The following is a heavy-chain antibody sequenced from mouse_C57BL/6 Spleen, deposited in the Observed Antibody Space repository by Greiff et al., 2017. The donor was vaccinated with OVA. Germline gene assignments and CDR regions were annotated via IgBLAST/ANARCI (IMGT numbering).Heavy chain of an antibody. J-gene: IGHJ4*01. D-gene: IGHD2-4*01. CDR2: IYPGSGST. CDR1: GYTLTSYW. CDR3: ARDYDYDGGYGMDY. V-gene: IGHV1-55*01. Sequence: QVQLQQPGAELVKPGASVKMSCKASGYTLTSYWITWVKQRPGQGLEWIGDIYPGSGSTNYDEKFQSKATLTVDTSSSTAYMQLSSLTSEDSAVYYCARDYDYDGGYGMDYWGQGTTVTVSS.